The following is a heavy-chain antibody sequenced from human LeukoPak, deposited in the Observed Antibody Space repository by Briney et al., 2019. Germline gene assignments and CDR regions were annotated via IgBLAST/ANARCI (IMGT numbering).Heavy chain of an antibody. D-gene: IGHD3-22*01. Sequence: GGSLRLSCAASRFTFSSYSMNWVRQAPGKGLEWVSSISSSGSYIYYADSVKGRFTISRDNAKNSLYLQMNSLRAEDTAVYYCARGLLGYDSSGLPGYWGQGTLVTVSS. CDR3: ARGLLGYDSSGLPGY. CDR2: ISSSGSYI. CDR1: RFTFSSYS. V-gene: IGHV3-21*01. J-gene: IGHJ4*02.